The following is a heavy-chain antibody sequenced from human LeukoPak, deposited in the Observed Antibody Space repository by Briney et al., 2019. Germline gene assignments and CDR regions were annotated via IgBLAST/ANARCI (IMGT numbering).Heavy chain of an antibody. D-gene: IGHD6-19*01. V-gene: IGHV4-34*01. CDR1: GGSFSGYY. CDR2: INHSGST. CDR3: ARGTENIAVAAPYYFDY. J-gene: IGHJ4*02. Sequence: SETLSLTCAVYGGSFSGYYWSWIRQPPGKGLEWIGEINHSGSTNYNPTLRSRVTISVDTSKNPFSLKLSSVTAADTAVYYCARGTENIAVAAPYYFDYWGQGTLVTVSS.